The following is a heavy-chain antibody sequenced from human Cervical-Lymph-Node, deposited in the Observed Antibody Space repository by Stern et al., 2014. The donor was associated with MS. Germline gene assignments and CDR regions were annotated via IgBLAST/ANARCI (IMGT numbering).Heavy chain of an antibody. CDR2: ILSNDEK. J-gene: IGHJ4*02. Sequence: QVTLKESGPVLVKPTETLTLTCTVSGFSLSNTRLSVSWIRQPPGKALEWLAHILSNDEKSYSTSLKSRLTISKDTSKSQVVLTMTNMDPVDTATYYCARVVARGWYDFDYWGQGILVTVSS. D-gene: IGHD6-19*01. V-gene: IGHV2-26*01. CDR1: GFSLSNTRLS. CDR3: ARVVARGWYDFDY.